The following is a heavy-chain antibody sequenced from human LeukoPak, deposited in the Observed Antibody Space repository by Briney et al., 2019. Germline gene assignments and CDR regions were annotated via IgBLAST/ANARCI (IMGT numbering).Heavy chain of an antibody. CDR3: ARDLGGRQWPPSDSLDP. D-gene: IGHD6-19*01. CDR2: IIPIFGTA. CDR1: GGTFSSYA. V-gene: IGHV1-69*13. J-gene: IGHJ5*02. Sequence: SVKASCKASGGTFSSYAISWVRQAPGQGLEWMGGIIPIFGTANYAQKFQGRVTITADESTSTAYMELSSLRSEDTAVYYCARDLGGRQWPPSDSLDPWGQGTLVTVSS.